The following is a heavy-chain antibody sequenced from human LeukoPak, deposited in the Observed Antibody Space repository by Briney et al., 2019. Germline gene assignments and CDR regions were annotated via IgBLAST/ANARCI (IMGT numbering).Heavy chain of an antibody. J-gene: IGHJ3*02. CDR1: GFTFSDYY. V-gene: IGHV3-11*01. CDR3: ARYGYSYAITGDAFDI. Sequence: GGSLRPSCAASGFTFSDYYMSWIRQAPGKGLEWVSYISSSGSTIYYADSVKGRFTISRDNAKNSLYLQMNSLRAEDTAVYYCARYGYSYAITGDAFDIWGQGTMVTVSS. CDR2: ISSSGSTI. D-gene: IGHD5-18*01.